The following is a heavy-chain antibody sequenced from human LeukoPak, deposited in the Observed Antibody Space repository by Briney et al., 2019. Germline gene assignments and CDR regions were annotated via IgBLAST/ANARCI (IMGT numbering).Heavy chain of an antibody. V-gene: IGHV4-4*07. CDR1: GGFISSYY. D-gene: IGHD1/OR15-1a*01. CDR3: ARDPAPWNSGADWLDP. CDR2: FYTSGSA. J-gene: IGHJ5*02. Sequence: SETLSLACTVSGGFISSYYWSWIRQPAGKGLEWIGRFYTSGSANYNPSLKSRVTMSVDTSKNHFSLKLSSVTAADTAVYYCARDPAPWNSGADWLDPWGQGTLVTVSS.